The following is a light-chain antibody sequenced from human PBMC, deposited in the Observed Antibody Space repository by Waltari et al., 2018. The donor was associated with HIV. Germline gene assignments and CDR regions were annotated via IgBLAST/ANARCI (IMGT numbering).Light chain of an antibody. CDR2: SNN. Sequence: QSVLTQPPSVSGTPGQKVTISCSGGRSNIGSNHLNWYQQLPGTAPKLLIYSNNQRSSGVPDRFSGSKSGTSASLAISGLQSDDETDYYCAVRDDRLNGVLFGGGTRLTVL. CDR1: RSNIGSNH. J-gene: IGLJ2*01. V-gene: IGLV1-44*01. CDR3: AVRDDRLNGVL.